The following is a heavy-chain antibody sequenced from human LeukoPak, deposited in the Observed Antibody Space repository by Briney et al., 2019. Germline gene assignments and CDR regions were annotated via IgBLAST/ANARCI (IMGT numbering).Heavy chain of an antibody. V-gene: IGHV3-21*01. CDR2: ISSSSSYI. Sequence: GGSLRLSCAASGFTFSTYAMSWVRQAPGKGLEWVSSISSSSSYIYYANSVKGRFTISRDNAKNSLYLQMNSLRAEDTAVYYCARDLYYDSSGHYPGGGYYGMDVWGQGTTVTVSS. J-gene: IGHJ6*02. D-gene: IGHD3-22*01. CDR1: GFTFSTYA. CDR3: ARDLYYDSSGHYPGGGYYGMDV.